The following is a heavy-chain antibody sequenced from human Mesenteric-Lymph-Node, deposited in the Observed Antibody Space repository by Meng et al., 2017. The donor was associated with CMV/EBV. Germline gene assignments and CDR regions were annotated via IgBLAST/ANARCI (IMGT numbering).Heavy chain of an antibody. CDR3: ARSPNYYDSSDY. D-gene: IGHD3-22*01. J-gene: IGHJ4*02. CDR1: GDSMNFHEKNY. CDR2: IFSSGKT. V-gene: IGHV4-39*07. Sequence: GSLRLSCTVSGDSMNFHEKNYWAWIRQPPGEGLEWIGNIFSSGKTSYNSSLKSRATMSIDTSKNQFSLKLSSVTAADTAVYYCARSPNYYDSSDYWGQGTLVTVSS.